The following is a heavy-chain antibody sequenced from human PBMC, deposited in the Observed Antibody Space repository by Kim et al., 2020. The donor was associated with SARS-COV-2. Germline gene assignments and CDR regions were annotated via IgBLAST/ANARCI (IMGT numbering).Heavy chain of an antibody. CDR1: GLTLSGSA. J-gene: IGHJ3*01. D-gene: IGHD1-26*01. CDR3: ARGPPYSDSYWDAFDV. Sequence: GGSLRLSCAASGLTLSGSAVYWVRQAPGTGLEWVGRIRSKSNSYETTYGASVEGRFTISRDDSENTAYLQMNSLKTEDTAVYYCARGPPYSDSYWDAFDVWGQGTMVTVSS. CDR2: IRSKSNSYET. V-gene: IGHV3-73*01.